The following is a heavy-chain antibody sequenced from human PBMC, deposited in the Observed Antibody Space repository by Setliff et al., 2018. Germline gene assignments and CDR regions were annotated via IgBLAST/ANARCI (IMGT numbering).Heavy chain of an antibody. V-gene: IGHV7-4-1*02. CDR1: GYTFTTCA. CDR3: ARDLGYCSTTSCHGDWFDP. CDR2: INTNTGNP. Sequence: ASVKVSCKTSGYTFTTCAINWVRQAPGQGLEWMGWINTNTGNPTYAQDFTGRFVFSLDTSVSTAYLQISSLKAEDTAVYYCARDLGYCSTTSCHGDWFDPWGQGTLVTVS. J-gene: IGHJ5*02. D-gene: IGHD2-2*01.